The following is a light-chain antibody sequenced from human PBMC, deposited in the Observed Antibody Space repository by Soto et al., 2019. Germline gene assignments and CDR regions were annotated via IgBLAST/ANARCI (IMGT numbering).Light chain of an antibody. CDR2: DVS. CDR3: NSYTSNSTHVV. V-gene: IGLV2-14*01. Sequence: QSALTQPASVSGSPGQSITISCTGTSSDVGDYIYVSWYQQHPGKAPKLMIYDVSNRPSGVSYRFSGSKSGNTASLTISGLQAEDEADYYCNSYTSNSTHVVFGGGTQLTVL. CDR1: SSDVGDYIY. J-gene: IGLJ2*01.